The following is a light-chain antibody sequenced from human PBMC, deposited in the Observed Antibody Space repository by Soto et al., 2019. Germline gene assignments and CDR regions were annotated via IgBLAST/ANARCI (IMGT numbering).Light chain of an antibody. CDR1: SSDVGSYNL. J-gene: IGLJ1*01. Sequence: QSVLTQPASVSGSPGQSITISCTGTSSDVGSYNLVSWYQQHPCKAPKLMIYDVSNRPSGVSNRFSGSKSGNTASLSISGLQAEDEADYYCSSYTSSSTRVFGTGTKVTVL. CDR2: DVS. V-gene: IGLV2-14*02. CDR3: SSYTSSSTRV.